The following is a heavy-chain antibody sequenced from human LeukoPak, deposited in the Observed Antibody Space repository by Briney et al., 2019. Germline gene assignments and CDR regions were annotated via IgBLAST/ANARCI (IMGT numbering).Heavy chain of an antibody. V-gene: IGHV1-2*02. D-gene: IGHD2-15*01. CDR3: ASATRLGYCSGGSCYSHYYYYMDV. J-gene: IGHJ6*03. CDR2: INPNSGGT. Sequence: ASVKVSCKASGGTFSSYAISWVRQAPGQGLEWMGWINPNSGGTNYAQKFQGRVTMTRDTSISTAYMELSRLRSDDTAVYYCASATRLGYCSGGSCYSHYYYYMDVWGKGTTVTVSS. CDR1: GGTFSSYA.